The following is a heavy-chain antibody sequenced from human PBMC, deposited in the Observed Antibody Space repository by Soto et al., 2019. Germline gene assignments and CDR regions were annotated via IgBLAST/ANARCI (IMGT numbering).Heavy chain of an antibody. Sequence: QLQLQEPGPGLVKPSETLSLTYTVSGGSISSSRYLWAWIRQPPGKGLEWIGSISYSGSTYYNPSLNSRVTIFADTSKNQFSLKLTSVPAADTAVYYCASRHTTTDSYWYFDLWGRGTLVTVSS. J-gene: IGHJ2*01. D-gene: IGHD4-4*01. V-gene: IGHV4-39*01. CDR3: ASRHTTTDSYWYFDL. CDR2: ISYSGST. CDR1: GGSISSSRYL.